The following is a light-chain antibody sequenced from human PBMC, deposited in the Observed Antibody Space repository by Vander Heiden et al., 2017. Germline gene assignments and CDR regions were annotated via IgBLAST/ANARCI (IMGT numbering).Light chain of an antibody. CDR2: WAS. Sequence: DIVMTQYPDSLAVSLGERATINCKSSQSVLYSSNNKNYLAWYQQKPGQPPKLLIYWASTRESGVPDRFSASGSGIDFTLTISSLQAEDVAVYYCQQDYSTPHTFGQGTKLEIK. CDR3: QQDYSTPHT. CDR1: QSVLYSSNNKNY. V-gene: IGKV4-1*01. J-gene: IGKJ2*01.